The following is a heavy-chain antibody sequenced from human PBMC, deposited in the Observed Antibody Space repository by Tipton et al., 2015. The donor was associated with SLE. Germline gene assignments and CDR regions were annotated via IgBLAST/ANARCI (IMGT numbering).Heavy chain of an antibody. CDR3: AKRVEYSNSAAYFDF. V-gene: IGHV3-23*01. Sequence: GSLRLSCTASGFTFRTYGMTWVHQTPGKGLEWVSSISDSGDGTYYAHSVKGRFTISRDNSRTRLYLQMNNLRADDTAVYYCAKRVEYSNSAAYFDFWGQGSVVTVFS. CDR2: ISDSGDGT. CDR1: GFTFRTYG. J-gene: IGHJ4*02. D-gene: IGHD6-6*01.